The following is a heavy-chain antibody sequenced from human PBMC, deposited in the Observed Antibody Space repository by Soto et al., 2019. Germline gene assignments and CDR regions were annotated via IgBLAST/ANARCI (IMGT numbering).Heavy chain of an antibody. CDR1: GGSISSGNHC. D-gene: IGHD3-22*01. J-gene: IGHJ4*02. Sequence: SETLSLTCTVSGGSISSGNHCWSWIRQPPGKGLEWIGYIYNSGSTHYNPSLRSRLTISVDTSKDQFSLKLSSVTAADTAVYYCAKYTYYHDRNGYYIFDYWGQGTPVTV. CDR3: AKYTYYHDRNGYYIFDY. CDR2: IYNSGST. V-gene: IGHV4-30-4*01.